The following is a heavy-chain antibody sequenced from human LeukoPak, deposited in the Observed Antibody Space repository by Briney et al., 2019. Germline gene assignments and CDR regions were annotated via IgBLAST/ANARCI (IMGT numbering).Heavy chain of an antibody. V-gene: IGHV1-2*02. CDR2: INLNSGGT. CDR3: ARVPGYSSSWYFSPSYYYYMDV. J-gene: IGHJ6*03. CDR1: GYTFTGYY. D-gene: IGHD6-13*01. Sequence: GASVKVSCKASGYTFTGYYMHWVRQAPGQGLEWMGWINLNSGGTNYAQKFQGRVTMTRDTSISTAYMELRSLRSDDTAVYYCARVPGYSSSWYFSPSYYYYMDVWGKGTTVTVSS.